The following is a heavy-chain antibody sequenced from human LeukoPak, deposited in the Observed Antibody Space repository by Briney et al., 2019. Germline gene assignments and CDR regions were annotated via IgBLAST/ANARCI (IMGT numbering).Heavy chain of an antibody. Sequence: PGGSLRLSCVASGFIFSNFGMHWVRQAPGKGLEWVSFIQYDGSNRYYADSVKGRVTISRDDSKNTLYLQMNSLSGEDTAVYYCAKTGAGFDSWGQGTLVTVSS. D-gene: IGHD6-13*01. V-gene: IGHV3-30*02. J-gene: IGHJ4*02. CDR1: GFIFSNFG. CDR2: IQYDGSNR. CDR3: AKTGAGFDS.